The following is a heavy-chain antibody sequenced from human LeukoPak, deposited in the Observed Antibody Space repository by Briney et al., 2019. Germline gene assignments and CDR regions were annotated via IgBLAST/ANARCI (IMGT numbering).Heavy chain of an antibody. V-gene: IGHV4-59*01. CDR2: IYYSGST. CDR3: ARDFRGNYGSRGMDV. D-gene: IGHD1-26*01. J-gene: IGHJ6*02. CDR1: GGSISSYY. Sequence: SETLSLTCTVSGGSISSYYWSWIRQPPGKGLEWIGYIYYSGSTNYNPSLKSRVTMSIDTSKNQFSLKLSSVTAADTAVYYCARDFRGNYGSRGMDVWGQGTTVTVSS.